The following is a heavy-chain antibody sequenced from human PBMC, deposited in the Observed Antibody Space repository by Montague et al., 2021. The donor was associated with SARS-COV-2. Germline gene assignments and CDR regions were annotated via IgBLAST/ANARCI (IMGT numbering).Heavy chain of an antibody. CDR3: ARHKTWNVAPYYFGY. J-gene: IGHJ4*02. V-gene: IGHV4-39*01. CDR2: IFYDGTY. D-gene: IGHD1-1*01. Sequence: SETLSLTCTVYGVSISSAHYCWGWVRQTPGTGLEWIGNIFYDGTYRSNPSINSRVTISVDKYKSQLSLRLSSVTAADAAVYFCARHKTWNVAPYYFGYLGQGTVVTVSS. CDR1: GVSISSAHYC.